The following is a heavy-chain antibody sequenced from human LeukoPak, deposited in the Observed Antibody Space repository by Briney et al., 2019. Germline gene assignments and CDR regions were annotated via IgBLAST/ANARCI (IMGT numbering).Heavy chain of an antibody. Sequence: GGSLRLSCAASGFTFSSYDMHWVRQATGKGLEWVSAIGTAGGTYYPGSVKGRFTISRENAKNSLYLQMNSLRAGDTAVYYCARGFTMVRGGTVNYMDVWGKGTTVTVSS. CDR2: IGTAGGT. J-gene: IGHJ6*03. CDR1: GFTFSSYD. D-gene: IGHD3-10*01. V-gene: IGHV3-13*01. CDR3: ARGFTMVRGGTVNYMDV.